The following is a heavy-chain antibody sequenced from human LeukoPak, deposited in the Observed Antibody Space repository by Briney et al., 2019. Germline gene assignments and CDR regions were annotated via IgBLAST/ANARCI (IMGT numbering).Heavy chain of an antibody. CDR3: ARNLWFGESSDAFDM. V-gene: IGHV1-2*02. Sequence: ASVKVSCKASGYSFTGHYMHWVRQAPGQGLEWMGWINPKSGGTNYAQKLQGRVTMTRDTSISTAYMDMSSLRSDDTAVYYCARNLWFGESSDAFDMWGQGTMVTVSS. J-gene: IGHJ3*02. CDR1: GYSFTGHY. D-gene: IGHD3-10*01. CDR2: INPKSGGT.